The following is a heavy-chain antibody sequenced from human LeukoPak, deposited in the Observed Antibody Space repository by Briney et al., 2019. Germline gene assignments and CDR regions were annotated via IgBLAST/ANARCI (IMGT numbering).Heavy chain of an antibody. J-gene: IGHJ4*02. CDR3: VREIGQWLVSGIDY. CDR1: GFTFGTHT. V-gene: IGHV1-18*01. D-gene: IGHD6-19*01. CDR2: ISTYNGDT. Sequence: ASVKVSCKASGFTFGTHTISWVRQAPGQGLEWMGCISTYNGDTNYAQNLQGRVTMTTDPSTNTAYMELRSLRSDDTAVYYCVREIGQWLVSGIDYWGQGTLITVSS.